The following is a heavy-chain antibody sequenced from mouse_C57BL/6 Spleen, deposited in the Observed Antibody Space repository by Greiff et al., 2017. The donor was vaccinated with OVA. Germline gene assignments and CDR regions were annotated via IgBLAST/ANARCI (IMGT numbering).Heavy chain of an antibody. Sequence: VQGVESGAELVRPGASVKLSCKASGYTFTDYYINWVKQRPGQGLEWIARIYPGSGNTYYNEKFKGKATLTAEKSSSTAYMQLSSLTSEDSAVYFCARWGWGLDYWGQGTTLTVSS. D-gene: IGHD2-3*01. J-gene: IGHJ2*01. CDR2: IYPGSGNT. CDR3: ARWGWGLDY. CDR1: GYTFTDYY. V-gene: IGHV1-76*01.